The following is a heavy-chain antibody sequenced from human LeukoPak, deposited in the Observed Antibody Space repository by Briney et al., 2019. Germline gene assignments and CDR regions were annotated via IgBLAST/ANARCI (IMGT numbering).Heavy chain of an antibody. CDR2: IHYSGST. V-gene: IGHV4-59*12. CDR1: GGSISSYY. Sequence: SETLSLTCTVSGGSISSYYWSWIRQPPGKGLEWIGYIHYSGSTNYNPSLKSRVTISVDTSKNQFSLKLSSVTAADTAVYYCARGLVYCSGGSCYPPYGMDVWGQGTTDTVSS. D-gene: IGHD2-15*01. J-gene: IGHJ6*02. CDR3: ARGLVYCSGGSCYPPYGMDV.